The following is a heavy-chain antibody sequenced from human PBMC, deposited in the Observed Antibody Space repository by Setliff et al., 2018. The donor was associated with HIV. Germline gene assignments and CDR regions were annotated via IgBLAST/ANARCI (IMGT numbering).Heavy chain of an antibody. Sequence: SVKVSCKASGGTFSSYAISWVRQAPGQGLEWMGGIIPIFGTANYAQKFQGRVTITTDESTSTAYMELSSLRSEDTAVYYCAREANYYDSSGYYDAFDIWVQGTMVTVSS. CDR3: AREANYYDSSGYYDAFDI. CDR2: IIPIFGTA. J-gene: IGHJ3*02. V-gene: IGHV1-69*05. CDR1: GGTFSSYA. D-gene: IGHD3-22*01.